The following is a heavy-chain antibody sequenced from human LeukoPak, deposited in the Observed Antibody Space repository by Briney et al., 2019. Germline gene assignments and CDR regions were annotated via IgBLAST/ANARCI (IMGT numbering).Heavy chain of an antibody. CDR2: ISGSGGST. V-gene: IGHV3-23*01. CDR1: GFTFSSYA. J-gene: IGHJ4*02. CDR3: AKDKTRVLLWFGELLGELDY. D-gene: IGHD3-10*01. Sequence: GGSLRLSCAASGFTFSSYAMSWVRQAPGKGLGWDSAISGSGGSTYYADSVKGRFTISRDNSKNTLYLQMNSLRAEDTAVYYCAKDKTRVLLWFGELLGELDYWGQGTLVTVSS.